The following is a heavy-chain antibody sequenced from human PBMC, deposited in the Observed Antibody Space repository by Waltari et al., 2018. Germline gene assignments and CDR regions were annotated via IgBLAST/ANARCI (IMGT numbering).Heavy chain of an antibody. CDR2: MYYSGHT. CDR1: GVSVTSAPYS. D-gene: IGHD3-10*01. V-gene: IGHV4-61*01. J-gene: IGHJ3*02. CDR3: ARQGTMIQGAFDI. Sequence: QVQLQESGPGLVKPSETLSLICTVSGVSVTSAPYSWSWSRQTPGKGLEWIGYMYYSGHTKYNPSLKSRLTISVDTSKKQVSLNLASVTAADTAMYYCARQGTMIQGAFDIWGQGTMVTVSS.